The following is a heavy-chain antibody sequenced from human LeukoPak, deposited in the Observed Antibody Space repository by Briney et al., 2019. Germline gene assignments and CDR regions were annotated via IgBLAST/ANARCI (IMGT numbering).Heavy chain of an antibody. Sequence: GGSLRLSCAASGFTFSDYAMHWVRQAPDKELEWVAVISYDGSNKYYVDSVKGRFTISRDNSKNTLYLQMNSLRAEDTAVYYCARDSLPRVFLPGGYFQHWGQGTLVTVSS. CDR3: ARDSLPRVFLPGGYFQH. J-gene: IGHJ1*01. CDR2: ISYDGSNK. CDR1: GFTFSDYA. D-gene: IGHD3-10*01. V-gene: IGHV3-30-3*01.